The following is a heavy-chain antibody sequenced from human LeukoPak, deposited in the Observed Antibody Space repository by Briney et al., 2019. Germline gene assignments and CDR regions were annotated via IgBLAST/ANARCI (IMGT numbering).Heavy chain of an antibody. Sequence: GGSLRLSCAASGFTVSSNYMSWVRQAPGKGLEWVSVIYSGGSTYYADSVKGRFTISRDNSKNTLYLQMNSLRAEDTAVYYCAKELDILTGYGYMDVWGKGTTVTVSS. CDR3: AKELDILTGYGYMDV. CDR2: IYSGGST. V-gene: IGHV3-53*01. D-gene: IGHD3-9*01. J-gene: IGHJ6*03. CDR1: GFTVSSNY.